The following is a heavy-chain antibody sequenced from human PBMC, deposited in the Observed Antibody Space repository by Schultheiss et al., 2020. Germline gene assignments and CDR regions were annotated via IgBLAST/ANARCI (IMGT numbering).Heavy chain of an antibody. CDR1: GGTFSSYA. CDR2: IMPMFNTA. Sequence: SVKVSCKASGGTFSSYAINWVRQAPGQGLEWMGGIMPMFNTAYYAQNFQGRVTITADKSTTTAYMELISLRSQDTAVYFCARDGETGTTAAYRMDAWGQGTTVTVSS. CDR3: ARDGETGTTAAYRMDA. V-gene: IGHV1-69*06. J-gene: IGHJ6*02. D-gene: IGHD1-1*01.